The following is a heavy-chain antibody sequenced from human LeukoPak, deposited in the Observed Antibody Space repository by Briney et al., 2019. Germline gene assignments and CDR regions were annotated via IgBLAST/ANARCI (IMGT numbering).Heavy chain of an antibody. CDR3: ARGFGYDFADY. D-gene: IGHD2-2*01. J-gene: IGHJ4*02. CDR1: GGSISGGDHY. CDR2: ITLYSDTT. Sequence: PSQTLSLTCSVSGGSISGGDHYWTWIRQPPGGGLEWMGFITLYSDTTSYNPSLKSRLTISIDTSKNQFSLTLTSVTAADTAVYFCARGFGYDFADYWGQGILVTV. V-gene: IGHV4-30-4*01.